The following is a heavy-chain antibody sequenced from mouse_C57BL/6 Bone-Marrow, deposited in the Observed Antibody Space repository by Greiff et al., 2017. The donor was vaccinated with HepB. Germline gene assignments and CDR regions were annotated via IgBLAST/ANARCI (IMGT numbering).Heavy chain of an antibody. Sequence: VKQRPGQGLEWIGDIYPGSGSTNYNEKFKSKATLTVDTSSSTAYMQLSSLTSEDSAVYYCARPPYFDYWGQGTTLTVSS. CDR2: IYPGSGST. J-gene: IGHJ2*01. CDR3: ARPPYFDY. V-gene: IGHV1-55*01.